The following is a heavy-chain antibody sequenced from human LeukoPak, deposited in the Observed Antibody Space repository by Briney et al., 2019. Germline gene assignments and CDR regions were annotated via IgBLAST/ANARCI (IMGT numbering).Heavy chain of an antibody. CDR2: ISWNSGSI. CDR1: GFTFDDYA. Sequence: PGRSLRLSCAASGFTFDDYAMHWVRQAPGKGLEWVSGISWNSGSIGYADSVKGRFTISRDNAKNSLYLQMNSLRAEDKALYYCAKVHSSGWFDYWGQGTLVTVSS. V-gene: IGHV3-9*01. J-gene: IGHJ4*02. D-gene: IGHD6-19*01. CDR3: AKVHSSGWFDY.